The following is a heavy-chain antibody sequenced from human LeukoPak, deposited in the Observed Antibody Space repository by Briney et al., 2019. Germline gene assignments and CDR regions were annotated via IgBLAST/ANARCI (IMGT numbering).Heavy chain of an antibody. J-gene: IGHJ4*02. V-gene: IGHV3-23*01. D-gene: IGHD6-19*01. CDR2: LSGDGGAT. CDR1: GFTFSSYA. Sequence: GGSLRLSCAASGFTFSSYAMNWVRQAPGKGLEWVSSLSGDGGATHYADSVKGRFTISRANSKNTLFLQMNSLRAEDTAVYDCAKSGSRDWDYFEYWGQGTLVTASS. CDR3: AKSGSRDWDYFEY.